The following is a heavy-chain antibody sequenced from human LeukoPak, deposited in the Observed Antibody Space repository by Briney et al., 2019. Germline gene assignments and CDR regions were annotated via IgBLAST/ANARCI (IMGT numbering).Heavy chain of an antibody. V-gene: IGHV4-34*01. CDR1: GGSFSGYY. CDR2: INHSGST. CDR3: AREPIAAAGFPYYYYYYMDV. Sequence: SETLSLTCAVYGGSFSGYYWSWIRQPPGKGLEWIGEINHSGSTNYNPSLKSRVTISVDTSKNQFSLMLSSVTAADTAVYYCAREPIAAAGFPYYYYYYMDVWGKGTTVTVSS. D-gene: IGHD6-13*01. J-gene: IGHJ6*03.